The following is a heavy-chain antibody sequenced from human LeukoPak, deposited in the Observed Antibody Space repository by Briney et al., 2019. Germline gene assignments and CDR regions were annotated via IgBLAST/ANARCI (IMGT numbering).Heavy chain of an antibody. J-gene: IGHJ4*02. V-gene: IGHV1-2*02. CDR2: INPNSGDT. Sequence: GASVKVSCKASGYTFTDHYMHWVRQAPGQGLEWMGWINPNSGDTKYAQKFQGRVTMTRDTSISTAYIELSRLISDDTAVFYCARGGYHSGGYWGQGTLVTISS. CDR3: ARGGYHSGGY. CDR1: GYTFTDHY. D-gene: IGHD5-12*01.